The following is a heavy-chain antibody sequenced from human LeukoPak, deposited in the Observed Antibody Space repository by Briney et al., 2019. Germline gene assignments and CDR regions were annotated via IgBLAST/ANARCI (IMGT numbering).Heavy chain of an antibody. CDR1: GGSISSYY. CDR2: IYHSGST. D-gene: IGHD1-1*01. V-gene: IGHV4-59*01. Sequence: PSETLSLTCSVSGGSISSYYWSWIRQFSGKGLEWIGHIYHSGSTVYNPSLRSRVSISIDMSKNQFSLRLTSVTAADTAMYFCGRLKGTLMVDYWGQGALVTVSS. J-gene: IGHJ4*02. CDR3: GRLKGTLMVDY.